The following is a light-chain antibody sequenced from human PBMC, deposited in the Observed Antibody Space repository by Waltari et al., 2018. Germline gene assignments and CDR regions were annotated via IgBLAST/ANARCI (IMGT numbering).Light chain of an antibody. CDR3: LQRTNWPPT. CDR2: NTI. Sequence: EVVMTQSPATLSLSPGDRATLSCRASQSVSNALSWYQQKPVQAPRLLIYNTITRATGSPARFSGSGSGTDFTLTIGSLEPEDAAVYFCLQRTNWPPTFGGGTTVEIK. CDR1: QSVSNA. J-gene: IGKJ4*01. V-gene: IGKV3-11*01.